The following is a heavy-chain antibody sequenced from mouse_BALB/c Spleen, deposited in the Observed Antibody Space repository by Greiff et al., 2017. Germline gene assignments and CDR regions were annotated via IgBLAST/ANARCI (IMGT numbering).Heavy chain of an antibody. CDR2: ISSGGSYT. Sequence: DVKLVESGGDLVKPGGSLKLSCAASGFTFSSYGMSWVRQTPDKRLEWVATISSGGSYTYYPDSVKGRFTISRDNAKNTLYLQMSSLKSEDTAMYYRARQTGTRGYYFDYWGQGTTLTVSS. CDR3: ARQTGTRGYYFDY. CDR1: GFTFSSYG. J-gene: IGHJ2*01. V-gene: IGHV5-6*02. D-gene: IGHD4-1*01.